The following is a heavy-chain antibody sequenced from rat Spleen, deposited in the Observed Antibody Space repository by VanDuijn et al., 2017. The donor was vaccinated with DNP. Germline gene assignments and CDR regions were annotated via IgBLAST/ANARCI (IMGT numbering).Heavy chain of an antibody. CDR1: GFTFSDYY. V-gene: IGHV5-20*01. Sequence: EVQLVESGGGLVQPGRSLKLSCAASGFTFSDYYMAWVRQAPTKGLEWVASISYDGGSTYHRDSVKGRFTISRDNAKSSLYLQMDSLRSEDTATYYCTTNFAYWGQGTLVTVSS. J-gene: IGHJ3*01. CDR3: TTNFAY. CDR2: ISYDGGST.